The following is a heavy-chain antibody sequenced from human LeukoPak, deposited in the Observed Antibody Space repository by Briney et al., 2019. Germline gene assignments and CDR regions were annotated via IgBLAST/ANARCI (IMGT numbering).Heavy chain of an antibody. J-gene: IGHJ4*02. CDR2: IKQDGSEK. Sequence: PGGSLRLSCAASGFTFSSSWMSWVRQAPGKGLEWVANIKQDGSEKYYVDSVKGRFTISRDNAKNSLYLQMDSLRAEDTVVYYCARISIAVAGGDYWGQGTLVTVSS. V-gene: IGHV3-7*01. CDR1: GFTFSSSW. CDR3: ARISIAVAGGDY. D-gene: IGHD6-19*01.